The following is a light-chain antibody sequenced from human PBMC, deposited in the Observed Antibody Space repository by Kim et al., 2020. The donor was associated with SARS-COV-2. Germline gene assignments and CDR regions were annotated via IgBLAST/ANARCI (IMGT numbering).Light chain of an antibody. Sequence: VSVTPGQTASITCSGDKLGDKYACWYQQKPGQSPVLVIYQDSKRPSGIPARFSGSNSGNTATLTISGTQAMDEADYYCQAWDSSTGFGGGTQLTVL. CDR1: KLGDKY. CDR2: QDS. J-gene: IGLJ3*02. V-gene: IGLV3-1*01. CDR3: QAWDSSTG.